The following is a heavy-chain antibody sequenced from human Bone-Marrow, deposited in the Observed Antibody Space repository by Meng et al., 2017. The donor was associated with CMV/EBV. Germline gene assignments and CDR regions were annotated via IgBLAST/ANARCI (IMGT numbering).Heavy chain of an antibody. J-gene: IGHJ4*02. Sequence: KGSVYRLASHCMGWGLQRLGKGREWVGISYPGDPETRDSPSFQGQVTISADKLSSTAYPQWSSLNAADTARYHRARQFGSSSPRSDYWGQGTLVTVSS. CDR1: VYRLASHC. CDR2: SYPGDPET. D-gene: IGHD6-6*01. V-gene: IGHV5-51*01. CDR3: ARQFGSSSPRSDY.